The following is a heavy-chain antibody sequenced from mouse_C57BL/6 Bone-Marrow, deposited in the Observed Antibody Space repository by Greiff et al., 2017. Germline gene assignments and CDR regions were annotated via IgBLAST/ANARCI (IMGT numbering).Heavy chain of an antibody. CDR1: GFSLTSYG. CDR3: ARDYYSNIYAMDY. J-gene: IGHJ4*01. D-gene: IGHD2-5*01. V-gene: IGHV2-2*01. CDR2: IWSGGST. Sequence: VQVVESGPGLVQPSQSLSITCTVSGFSLTSYGVHWVRQSPGKGLEWLGVIWSGGSTDYNAAFISRLSISKDNSKSQVFFKMNSLQADDTAIYYCARDYYSNIYAMDYWGQGTSVTVSS.